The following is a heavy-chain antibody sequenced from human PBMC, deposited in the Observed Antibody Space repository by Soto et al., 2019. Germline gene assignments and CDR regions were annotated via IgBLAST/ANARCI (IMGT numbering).Heavy chain of an antibody. Sequence: EVQLVESGGGLVKPGESLTLSCVASGFPFISHTMSWIRQAPGKGLEWVSSLSSKSAYIYYTESVRGRFNVSRDNAKNSLFLQMNSLRVEDTCVYYCARVGRYLSESTESHWGRGTLVIVSS. J-gene: IGHJ4*02. CDR3: ARVGRYLSESTESH. CDR2: LSSKSAYI. V-gene: IGHV3-21*01. D-gene: IGHD3-10*01. CDR1: GFPFISHT.